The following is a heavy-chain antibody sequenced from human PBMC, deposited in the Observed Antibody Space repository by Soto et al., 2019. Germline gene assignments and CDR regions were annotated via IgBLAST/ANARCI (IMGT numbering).Heavy chain of an antibody. J-gene: IGHJ3*02. V-gene: IGHV4-30-4*01. CDR3: AREVMEPATSDAFDI. CDR1: GGSIRSYF. CDR2: IYYSGST. Sequence: SETLSLTCTVSGGSIRSYFWSWIRQPPGKGLEWIGYIYYSGSTYYNPSLKSRVTISVDTSKNQFSLKLSSVTAADTAVYFCAREVMEPATSDAFDIWGQGTMVTVSS. D-gene: IGHD1-26*01.